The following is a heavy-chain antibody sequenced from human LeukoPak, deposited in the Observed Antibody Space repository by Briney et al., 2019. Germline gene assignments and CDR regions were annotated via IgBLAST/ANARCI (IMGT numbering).Heavy chain of an antibody. D-gene: IGHD6-19*01. CDR3: ARGRGGPRGYSSGWLGY. CDR2: IYYSGST. Sequence: SETLSLTCTVSGGSVSSGSYYWSWIRQPPGKGLEWIGYIYYSGSTNYNPSLKSRVTISVDTSKNQFSLKLSSVTAADTAVYYCARGRGGPRGYSSGWLGYWGQGTLVTVSS. V-gene: IGHV4-61*01. J-gene: IGHJ4*02. CDR1: GGSVSSGSYY.